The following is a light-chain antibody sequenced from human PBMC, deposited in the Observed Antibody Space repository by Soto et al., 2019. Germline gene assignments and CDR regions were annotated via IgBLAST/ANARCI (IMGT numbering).Light chain of an antibody. CDR1: QSIDTA. Sequence: DVQMTQSPSTLSASVGDTVTITCRASQSIDTALAWYQQKPGKAPNLLIYRASNLESGVPSRFSSSGSGTEFTLAISSLQPDDFATYYCQQYGFFLTFGQGTKLEIK. CDR3: QQYGFFLT. V-gene: IGKV1-5*03. J-gene: IGKJ2*01. CDR2: RAS.